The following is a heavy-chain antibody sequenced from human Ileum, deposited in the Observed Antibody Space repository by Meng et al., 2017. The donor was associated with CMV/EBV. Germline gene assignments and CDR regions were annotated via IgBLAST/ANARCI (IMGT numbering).Heavy chain of an antibody. V-gene: IGHV3-74*01. Sequence: GGSLRLSCAVSGFTFRDYWMHWVRQSPGKGLVWVSRINNDGNTADYADSVKGRFTISRDNTKNTLYLQMNSLRAEDTAVYYCARPYTGASTLPFWGQETLVTVSS. CDR1: GFTFRDYW. CDR2: INNDGNTA. CDR3: ARPYTGASTLPF. D-gene: IGHD1-26*01. J-gene: IGHJ4*02.